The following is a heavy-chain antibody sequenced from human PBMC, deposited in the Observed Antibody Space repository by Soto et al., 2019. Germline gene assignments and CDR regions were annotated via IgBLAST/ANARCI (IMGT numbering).Heavy chain of an antibody. J-gene: IGHJ6*03. D-gene: IGHD3-10*01. CDR1: GFTFSSYW. V-gene: IGHV3-7*01. CDR3: ARDKYYGSGSYWIYYYYYMDV. CDR2: IKQDGSEK. Sequence: EVQLVESGGGLVQPGGSLRLSCAASGFTFSSYWMSWVRKAPGKGLEWVANIKQDGSEKYYVDSVKGRFTISRDNAKNSLYLQTNSLRAEDTAVYYCARDKYYGSGSYWIYYYYYMDVWGKGTTVTVSS.